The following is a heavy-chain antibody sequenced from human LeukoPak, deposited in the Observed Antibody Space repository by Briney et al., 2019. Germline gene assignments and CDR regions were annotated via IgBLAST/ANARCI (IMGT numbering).Heavy chain of an antibody. CDR3: ARGFGYSMLYYYYYMDV. CDR2: INHSGST. Sequence: SETLSLTCAVYGGSFSGYYWSWIRQPPGKGLKGIGEINHSGSTNYNPSLKSRVTISVDTSKNQFSLKLSSVTAADTAVYYCARGFGYSMLYYYYYMDVWGKGTTVTVSS. J-gene: IGHJ6*03. V-gene: IGHV4-34*01. D-gene: IGHD4-11*01. CDR1: GGSFSGYY.